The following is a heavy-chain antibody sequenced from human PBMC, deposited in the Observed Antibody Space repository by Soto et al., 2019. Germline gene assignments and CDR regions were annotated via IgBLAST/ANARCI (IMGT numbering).Heavy chain of an antibody. CDR1: GFSFSNFA. D-gene: IGHD5-18*01. Sequence: GGSLRLSCAASGFSFSNFAMSWVRQAPGKGLEWVSAISVSGITTYYADSVKGRFTISRDNPKKTLYLQMNSLRAEDTAVYYCARDSGYSYGPFDYWGQGTLVTVSS. J-gene: IGHJ4*02. CDR3: ARDSGYSYGPFDY. V-gene: IGHV3-23*01. CDR2: ISVSGITT.